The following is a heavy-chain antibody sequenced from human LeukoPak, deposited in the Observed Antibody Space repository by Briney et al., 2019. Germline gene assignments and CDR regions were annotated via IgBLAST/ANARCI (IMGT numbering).Heavy chain of an antibody. CDR1: GFTFSRYW. V-gene: IGHV3-48*03. D-gene: IGHD5-12*01. Sequence: GGSLRLSCAASGFTFSRYWMSWVRQAPGKGLEWVSYISSSGTTIYYADSVKGRFTISRDNAKNSLYLQMNSLRAEDTAFYYCARALYSGYDRESEYWGQGTLVTVSS. J-gene: IGHJ4*02. CDR3: ARALYSGYDRESEY. CDR2: ISSSGTTI.